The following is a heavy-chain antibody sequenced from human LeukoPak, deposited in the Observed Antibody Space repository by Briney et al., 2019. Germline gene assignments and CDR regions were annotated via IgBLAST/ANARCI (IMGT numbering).Heavy chain of an antibody. J-gene: IGHJ3*02. CDR3: ARDSGYGSGSYYPIDDAFDI. CDR2: ISAYNGNT. V-gene: IGHV1-18*01. CDR1: GYTFTSYG. Sequence: GGSVKVSCKASGYTFTSYGISWVRQAPGQGLEWMGWISAYNGNTNYAQKLQGRVTMTTDTSTSTAYMELRSLRSDDTAVYYCARDSGYGSGSYYPIDDAFDIWGQGTMVTVSS. D-gene: IGHD3-10*01.